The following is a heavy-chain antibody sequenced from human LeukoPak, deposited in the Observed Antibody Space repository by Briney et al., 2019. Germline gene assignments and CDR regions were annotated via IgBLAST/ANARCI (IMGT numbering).Heavy chain of an antibody. CDR3: ARSRGYSYGTTFLDY. V-gene: IGHV4-59*08. CDR2: IYYSGSI. CDR1: GGSISTYY. J-gene: IGHJ4*02. Sequence: SETLSLTCTVSGGSISTYYWSWIRQPPGKGLEWIGYIYYSGSINYNPSLKSRVTISVDTSKDQFSLKLSSVTAADTAVYYCARSRGYSYGTTFLDYWGQGTLVTVSS. D-gene: IGHD5-18*01.